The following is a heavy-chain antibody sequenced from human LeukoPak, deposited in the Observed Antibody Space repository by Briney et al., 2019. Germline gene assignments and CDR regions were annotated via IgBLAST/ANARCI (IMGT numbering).Heavy chain of an antibody. CDR3: AMVVVAATSIVNWFDP. D-gene: IGHD2-15*01. CDR2: ISAYNGNT. Sequence: ASVKVSCKASGYTFTSYGISWVRQAPGQGLERMGWISAYNGNTNYAQKLQGRVTMTTDTSTSTAYMELRSLRSDDTAVYYCAMVVVAATSIVNWFDPWGQGTLVTVSS. CDR1: GYTFTSYG. J-gene: IGHJ5*02. V-gene: IGHV1-18*01.